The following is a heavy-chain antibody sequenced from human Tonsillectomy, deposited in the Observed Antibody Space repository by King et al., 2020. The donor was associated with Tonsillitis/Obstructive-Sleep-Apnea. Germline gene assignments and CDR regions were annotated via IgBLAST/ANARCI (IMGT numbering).Heavy chain of an antibody. CDR2: INQDGSEK. D-gene: IGHD3-10*01. V-gene: IGHV3-7*04. CDR3: ARDGWGSTSLKWFDP. Sequence: VQLVESGGGLVQPGGSLRLSCAASGFTFSSYWMSWVRQAPGKGLEWVANINQDGSEKCYVDSVKGRFTISRDNAKNSLYLQMNSLRAEGTAMYYCARDGWGSTSLKWFDPWGQGTLVTVSS. CDR1: GFTFSSYW. J-gene: IGHJ5*02.